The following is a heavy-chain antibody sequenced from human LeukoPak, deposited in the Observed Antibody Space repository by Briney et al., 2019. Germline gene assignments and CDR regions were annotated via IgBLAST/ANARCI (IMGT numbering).Heavy chain of an antibody. V-gene: IGHV3-30*18. CDR3: AKDLLGTAAGRKRYGSGSYQSAFDY. J-gene: IGHJ4*02. CDR1: GFTFSSYG. D-gene: IGHD3-10*01. Sequence: GGSQRLSCAASGFTFSSYGMHWVRQAPGKGLEWVAVISYDGSNKYYADSVKGRFTISRDNSKNTLYLQMNSLRAEDTAVYYCAKDLLGTAAGRKRYGSGSYQSAFDYWGQGTLVTVSS. CDR2: ISYDGSNK.